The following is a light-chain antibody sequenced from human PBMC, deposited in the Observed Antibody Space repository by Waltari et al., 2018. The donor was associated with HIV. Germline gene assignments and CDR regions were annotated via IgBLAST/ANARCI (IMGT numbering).Light chain of an antibody. CDR2: DVS. Sequence: QSALTQPASVSGSPGQSITISCTGTSSDVGGYKSVSWYQQHPGKAPKLMISDVSKRPAGVSNRFSGSKSGNTASLTISGLQAEDEADYYCCSYAGSSTYVFGTGTKVSVL. V-gene: IGLV2-23*02. J-gene: IGLJ1*01. CDR3: CSYAGSSTYV. CDR1: SSDVGGYKS.